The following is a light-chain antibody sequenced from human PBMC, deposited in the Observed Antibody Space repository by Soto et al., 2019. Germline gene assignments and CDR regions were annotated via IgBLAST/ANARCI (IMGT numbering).Light chain of an antibody. J-gene: IGLJ2*01. V-gene: IGLV2-14*03. CDR2: DVS. CDR3: SSYASTNTLERV. Sequence: QSALTQPASVSGSPGQSITISCTGTSSDVGVYNYVSWYQQHPGKAPKLMIYDVSNRPSGVSDRFSGSKSGNTASLTISGLQTEDEADYYCSSYASTNTLERVFGGGTKVTVL. CDR1: SSDVGVYNY.